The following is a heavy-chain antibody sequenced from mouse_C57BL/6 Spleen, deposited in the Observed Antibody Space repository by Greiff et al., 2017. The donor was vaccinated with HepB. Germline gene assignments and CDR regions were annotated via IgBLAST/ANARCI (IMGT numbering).Heavy chain of an antibody. CDR2: ISSGSSTI. J-gene: IGHJ3*01. V-gene: IGHV5-17*01. D-gene: IGHD4-1*01. CDR3: ARGELGRGTWFAY. Sequence: EVQRVESGGGLVKPGGSLKLSCAASGFTFSDYGMHWVRQAPEKGLEWVAYISSGSSTIYYADTVKGRFTISRDNAKNTLFLQMTSLRSEDTAMYYCARGELGRGTWFAYWGQGTLVTVSA. CDR1: GFTFSDYG.